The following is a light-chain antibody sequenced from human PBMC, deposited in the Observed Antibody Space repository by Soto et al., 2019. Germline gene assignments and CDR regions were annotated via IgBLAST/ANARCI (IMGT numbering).Light chain of an antibody. V-gene: IGLV2-14*01. Sequence: QSALTQPASVSGSPGQSITISCTGTSSDVGGYNYVSWYQQHPGKAPKLMIYDVSNRPSGVSNRFSGSKSGNTASLTISGLQAEDEADYYCSSYTSSSTRLWVFGGGTKLPS. CDR1: SSDVGGYNY. J-gene: IGLJ3*02. CDR3: SSYTSSSTRLWV. CDR2: DVS.